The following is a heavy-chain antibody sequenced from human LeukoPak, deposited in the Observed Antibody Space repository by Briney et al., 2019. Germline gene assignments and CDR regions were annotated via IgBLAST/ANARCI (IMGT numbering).Heavy chain of an antibody. CDR3: AIWTSGNY. D-gene: IGHD1-1*01. J-gene: IGHJ4*02. CDR1: GFTFSRSW. Sequence: GGSLRLSCAASGFTFSRSWMNWVRQAPGKGLEWVANMDPSGSQKRYVDSVKGRFTISKDNPGTSLYLEMYSLRAEDTAIYYCAIWTSGNYWGQGTPVTVSS. CDR2: MDPSGSQK. V-gene: IGHV3-7*01.